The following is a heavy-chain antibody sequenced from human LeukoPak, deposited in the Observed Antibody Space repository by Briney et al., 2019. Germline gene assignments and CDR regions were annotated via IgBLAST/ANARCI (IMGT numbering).Heavy chain of an antibody. CDR3: AKGWDSSSWFDAFDI. D-gene: IGHD6-13*01. Sequence: GGSLRLSCAASGFMFSTYWMTWVRQAPGKGLEWVSAISGSGGSTYYADSVKGRFTISRDNSKNTLYLQMNSLRAEDTAVYYCAKGWDSSSWFDAFDIWGQGTMVTVSS. J-gene: IGHJ3*02. CDR1: GFMFSTYW. V-gene: IGHV3-23*01. CDR2: ISGSGGST.